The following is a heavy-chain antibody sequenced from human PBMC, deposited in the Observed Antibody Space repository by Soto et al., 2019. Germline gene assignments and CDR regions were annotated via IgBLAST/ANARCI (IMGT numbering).Heavy chain of an antibody. CDR3: AVDCSSTSCYLN. D-gene: IGHD2-2*01. J-gene: IGHJ4*02. V-gene: IGHV4-31*03. CDR1: GGSISSGGYY. Sequence: SETLSLTCTVSGGSISSGGYYWSWIRQHPGKGLEWIGYIYYSGSTYYNPSLKSRVTISVDTSKNQFSLKLSSVTAADTAVYYCAVDCSSTSCYLNWGQGALVTVSS. CDR2: IYYSGST.